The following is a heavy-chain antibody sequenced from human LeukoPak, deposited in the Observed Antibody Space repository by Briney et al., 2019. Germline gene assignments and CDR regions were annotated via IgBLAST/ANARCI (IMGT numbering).Heavy chain of an antibody. CDR3: AREGTGTIDY. CDR2: ISGSGANT. J-gene: IGHJ4*02. V-gene: IGHV3-23*01. Sequence: PGGSLRLSCAASGFIFSSYAMSWVCQVPGKGLQWVSSISGSGANTYNADSVKGRFTISRDNSKTTLYVQMNSLRAEDTTVYYCAREGTGTIDYWGQGTLVTVSS. CDR1: GFIFSSYA. D-gene: IGHD1-1*01.